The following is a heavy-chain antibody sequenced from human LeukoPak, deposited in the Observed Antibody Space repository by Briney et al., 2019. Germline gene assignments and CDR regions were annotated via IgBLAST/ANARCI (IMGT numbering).Heavy chain of an antibody. D-gene: IGHD6-13*01. CDR2: NNPNSGGT. V-gene: IGHV1-2*04. Sequence: ASVKVSCKASGYTFTGYYMHWVRQAPGQGLEWMGWNNPNSGGTNYAQKFQGWVTMTRDTSISTAYMELSRLRSDDTAVYYCARDRGPYSSSWSYYYYGMDVWGQGTTVTVSS. J-gene: IGHJ6*02. CDR3: ARDRGPYSSSWSYYYYGMDV. CDR1: GYTFTGYY.